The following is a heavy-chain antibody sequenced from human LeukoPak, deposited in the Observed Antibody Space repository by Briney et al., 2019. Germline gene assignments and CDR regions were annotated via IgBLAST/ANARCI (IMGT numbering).Heavy chain of an antibody. Sequence: PEGSLRLSCAASGFTFDDYAMHWVRQAPGKGLEWVSLISGDGGSTYYADSVKGRFTISRDNSKNSLYLQMNSLRTEDTALYYCANDMAVGYPPEGAFDLWGQRTMVTVSS. CDR3: ANDMAVGYPPEGAFDL. J-gene: IGHJ3*01. D-gene: IGHD1-26*01. CDR2: ISGDGGST. CDR1: GFTFDDYA. V-gene: IGHV3-43*02.